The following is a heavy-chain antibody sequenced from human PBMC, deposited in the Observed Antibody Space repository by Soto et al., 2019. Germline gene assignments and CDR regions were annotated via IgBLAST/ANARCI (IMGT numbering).Heavy chain of an antibody. CDR2: ISSSSSTI. CDR1: GFTSSSYS. D-gene: IGHD2-15*01. Sequence: GGSLRLSCAASGFTSSSYSMNWVRQAPGKGLEWVSYISSSSSTIYYADSVKGRFTISRDNAKNSLYLQMNSLRDEDTAVYYCAREGNPYCSCGSCYSNWFDPRGRGTLVTVSA. J-gene: IGHJ5*01. CDR3: AREGNPYCSCGSCYSNWFDP. V-gene: IGHV3-48*02.